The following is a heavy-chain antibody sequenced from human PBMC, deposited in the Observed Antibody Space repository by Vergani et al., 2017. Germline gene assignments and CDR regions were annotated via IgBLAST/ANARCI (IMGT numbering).Heavy chain of an antibody. CDR2: VYTSGMT. CDR3: ARELSYYYGSGSDDYNPYYYEWMDV. V-gene: IGHV4-61*02. CDR1: GGSINTGAYY. D-gene: IGHD3-10*01. Sequence: QVQLQESGPRLVRPSQTLSLTCTVSGGSINTGAYYWSWIRQPAGKGLEWIGRVYTSGMTNYNPSLKSRVTILVDRSKSQLSLKLTSVTAGDTAVYFCARELSYYYGSGSDDYNPYYYEWMDVWGPGTTVTVSS. J-gene: IGHJ6*02.